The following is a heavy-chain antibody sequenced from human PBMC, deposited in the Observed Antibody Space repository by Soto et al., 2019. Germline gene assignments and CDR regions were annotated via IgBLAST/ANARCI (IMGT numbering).Heavy chain of an antibody. V-gene: IGHV3-23*01. CDR1: GFTFSNYA. J-gene: IGHJ4*02. Sequence: GGSLRLSCAASGFTFSNYAMNWVRQAPGKGLEWVSAISGSGGTTYYADSVKGRFTMSRDNSKNTLYLQMNSLRADDTAVYYCAKVPLGPYYFDYWGLGTLVTVSS. D-gene: IGHD1-26*01. CDR3: AKVPLGPYYFDY. CDR2: ISGSGGTT.